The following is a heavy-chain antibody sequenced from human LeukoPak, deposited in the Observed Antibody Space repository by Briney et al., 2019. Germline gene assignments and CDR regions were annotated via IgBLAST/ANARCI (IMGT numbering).Heavy chain of an antibody. Sequence: GGSLRLSCAASGFTFTTYPMRWVRQAPGKGLEWVSAISASGGGTYYADSVKGRFTISRDNSRSTVFLQMSSLRAEDTAVYYCARVPSGYYYYYGMDVWGQGTTVTVSS. CDR3: ARVPSGYYYYYGMDV. CDR2: ISASGGGT. CDR1: GFTFTTYP. V-gene: IGHV3-23*01. D-gene: IGHD1-26*01. J-gene: IGHJ6*02.